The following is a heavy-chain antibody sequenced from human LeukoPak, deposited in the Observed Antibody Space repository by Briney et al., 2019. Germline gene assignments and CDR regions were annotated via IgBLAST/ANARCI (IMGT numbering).Heavy chain of an antibody. Sequence: GGSLRLSCAASGFTFSTYTMNWVRQAPGKGLEWVSSISSSNTYIYYADSVKGRFTISRDNAKNPLYLQMNSLRAEDTAVYYCATLYGGSTDYWGQGTLVTVSS. J-gene: IGHJ4*02. D-gene: IGHD5-12*01. CDR3: ATLYGGSTDY. CDR2: ISSSNTYI. CDR1: GFTFSTYT. V-gene: IGHV3-21*01.